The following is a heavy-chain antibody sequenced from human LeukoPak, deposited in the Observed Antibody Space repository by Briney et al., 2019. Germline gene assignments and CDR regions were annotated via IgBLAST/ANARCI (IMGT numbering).Heavy chain of an antibody. CDR3: AKDRDFWSGYFDY. CDR1: GFTFSSYA. Sequence: GGSLRLSCAASGFTFSSYAMSWVRQAPGKGLEWVSAISGSGGSTYYADSVKGRFTISRGNSKNTLYLQMNSLRAEVTAVYYCAKDRDFWSGYFDYWGQGTLVTVSS. CDR2: ISGSGGST. J-gene: IGHJ4*02. D-gene: IGHD3-3*01. V-gene: IGHV3-23*01.